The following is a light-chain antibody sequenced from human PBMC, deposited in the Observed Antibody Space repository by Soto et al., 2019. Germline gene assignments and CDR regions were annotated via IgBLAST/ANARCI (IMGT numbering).Light chain of an antibody. Sequence: DIAMTQSPATLSVSPGERATLSCRASQSVRNNLAWYQQKPGQAPRLLIYGASTRATGIPARFSGSGSGTEFTLTISSLQSEDFALYYCQHYNNWPPAWTFGQGTKVDI. V-gene: IGKV3-15*01. CDR3: QHYNNWPPAWT. J-gene: IGKJ1*01. CDR1: QSVRNN. CDR2: GAS.